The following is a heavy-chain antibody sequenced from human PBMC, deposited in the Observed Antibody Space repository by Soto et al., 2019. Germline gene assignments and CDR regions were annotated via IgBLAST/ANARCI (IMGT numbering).Heavy chain of an antibody. CDR1: GGSISSYY. CDR2: IYYSGST. J-gene: IGHJ3*02. Sequence: QVQLQESGPGLVKPSETLSLNCTVSGGSISSYYWSWIRQPPGKGLEWLGYIYYSGSTNYNPSLKSRVTLSVDTSKNQFALKLSSVTAADTAVYYCARGYDYRDYGTDAFDIWGQGTMVTVSS. D-gene: IGHD4-17*01. V-gene: IGHV4-59*01. CDR3: ARGYDYRDYGTDAFDI.